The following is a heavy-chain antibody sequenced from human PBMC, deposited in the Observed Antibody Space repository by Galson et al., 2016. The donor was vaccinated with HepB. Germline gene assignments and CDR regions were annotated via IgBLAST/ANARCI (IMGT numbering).Heavy chain of an antibody. Sequence: SVKVSCKASGYTFTSYGISWVRQAPGQGLEWMGWISAYTGYTNYAQELQGRVTMTTDTSTSTAYMELRSLRSDDTAVYYCATSTSSWINWFAPGAREPWSPSPQ. V-gene: IGHV1-18*01. D-gene: IGHD6-13*01. CDR1: GYTFTSYG. CDR2: ISAYTGYT. J-gene: IGHJ5*02. CDR3: ATSTSSWINWFAP.